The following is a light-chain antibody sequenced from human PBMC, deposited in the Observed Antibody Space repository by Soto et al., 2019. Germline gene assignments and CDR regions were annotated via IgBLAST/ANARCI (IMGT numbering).Light chain of an antibody. V-gene: IGKV3-20*01. CDR3: QQYGSSPRT. Sequence: EIVLTQSRVTWSSSPGQKPTLSCXXSQSVSSSYLAWYQQKPGQAPRLLIYGASSRATGIPDRFSGSGSGTDFTLTISRLEPEDFAVYYCQQYGSSPRTFGQGTKVDI. J-gene: IGKJ1*01. CDR1: QSVSSSY. CDR2: GAS.